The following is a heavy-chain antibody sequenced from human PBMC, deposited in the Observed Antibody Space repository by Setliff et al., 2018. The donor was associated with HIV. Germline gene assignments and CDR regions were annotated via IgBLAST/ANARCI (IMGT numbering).Heavy chain of an antibody. CDR3: VQLWSPGY. CDR2: ISSSDSTI. D-gene: IGHD5-18*01. Sequence: PGGSLRLSCAASGFTFRDYPMSWVRQAPGKGLEWISYISSSDSTIYYTDSVKGRFTISRDNAKNSLYLQMNSLRAEDTAVYYCVQLWSPGYWGQGTLVTVSS. V-gene: IGHV3-11*04. J-gene: IGHJ4*02. CDR1: GFTFRDYP.